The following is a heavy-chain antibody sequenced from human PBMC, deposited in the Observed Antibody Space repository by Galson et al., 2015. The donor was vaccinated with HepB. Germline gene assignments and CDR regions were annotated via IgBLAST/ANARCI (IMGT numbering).Heavy chain of an antibody. V-gene: IGHV1-69*04. Sequence: SVKVSCKASGGTFSSYAISWVRQAPGQGLEWVGRIIPILGIANYAQKFQGRVTITADKSTSTAYMELSSLRSEDTAVYYCAGRGSGPNDYWGQGTLVTVSS. J-gene: IGHJ4*02. CDR3: AGRGSGPNDY. CDR2: IIPILGIA. CDR1: GGTFSSYA. D-gene: IGHD2-15*01.